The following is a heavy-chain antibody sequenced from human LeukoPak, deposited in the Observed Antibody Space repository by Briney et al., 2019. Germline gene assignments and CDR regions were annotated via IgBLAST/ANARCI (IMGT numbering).Heavy chain of an antibody. CDR3: ARGIPGTALTWFDP. D-gene: IGHD2-2*01. J-gene: IGHJ5*02. Sequence: ASVKVSCKASGYTFTSYGISWVRQAPGQGLEWMGWISAYNGDANYAQNLQGRVTMTTDTYTTTAYMELRSLRSDDTAVYYCARGIPGTALTWFDPWGQGTLVTVSS. CDR1: GYTFTSYG. CDR2: ISAYNGDA. V-gene: IGHV1-18*04.